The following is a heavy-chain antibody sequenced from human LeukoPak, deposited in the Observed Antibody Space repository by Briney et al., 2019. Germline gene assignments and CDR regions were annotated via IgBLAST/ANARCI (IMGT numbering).Heavy chain of an antibody. V-gene: IGHV4-4*07. D-gene: IGHD2-21*01. CDR2: IYTNGNT. CDR1: GASIKNHY. CDR3: AREAKSYGGDGYYLDY. J-gene: IGHJ4*02. Sequence: SETLSLTCTVSGASIKNHYWGWIRQSAGKGLEWIGRIYTNGNTDYSPSLGGRVTMSVDTSKSQFSLRLSSVTAADTAVFYCAREAKSYGGDGYYLDYWGQGILVTVAS.